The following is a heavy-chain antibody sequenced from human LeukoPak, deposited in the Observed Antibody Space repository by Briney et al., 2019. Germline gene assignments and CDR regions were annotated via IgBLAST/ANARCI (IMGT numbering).Heavy chain of an antibody. D-gene: IGHD3-16*01. Sequence: AASVTVSCTASGGTFTIYAISWVRQAPGQGLEWMGRIIPILGIANYTQKFQGRVTITADKSTSTAYMELSSLRSEDRAVYYCARLTHMTTFYYWGQGTLVTVSS. J-gene: IGHJ4*02. V-gene: IGHV1-69*04. CDR2: IIPILGIA. CDR1: GGTFTIYA. CDR3: ARLTHMTTFYY.